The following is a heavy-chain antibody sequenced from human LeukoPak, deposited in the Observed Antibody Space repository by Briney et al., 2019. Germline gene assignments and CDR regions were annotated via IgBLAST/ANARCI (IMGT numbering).Heavy chain of an antibody. J-gene: IGHJ4*02. D-gene: IGHD3-10*01. CDR3: AKERHMVRGGNYFDY. CDR1: GFTFSSYG. CDR2: ISYDGTKK. V-gene: IGHV3-30*18. Sequence: GGSLRLSCAASGFTFSSYGMHWVRQAPGKGREWGSVISYDGTKKYYADSVKGRFTISRDNSKNTLYLQMNSLRAEDTAVYYCAKERHMVRGGNYFDYWGQGTLVTVSS.